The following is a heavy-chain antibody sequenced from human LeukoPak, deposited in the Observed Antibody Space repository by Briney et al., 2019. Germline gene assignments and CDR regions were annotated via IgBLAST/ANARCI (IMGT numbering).Heavy chain of an antibody. V-gene: IGHV1-18*01. D-gene: IGHD5-12*01. CDR3: ARGTDIVATGLSDHYYYYYGMDV. J-gene: IGHJ6*02. CDR1: GYSFSTYG. Sequence: ASVKVSCKASGYSFSTYGINWVRQAPGQGLEWMGWINTDTGETYYAQKMQGRVTMTTDTSTSTAYMELRSLRSDDTAVYYCARGTDIVATGLSDHYYYYYGMDVWGQGTTVTVSS. CDR2: INTDTGET.